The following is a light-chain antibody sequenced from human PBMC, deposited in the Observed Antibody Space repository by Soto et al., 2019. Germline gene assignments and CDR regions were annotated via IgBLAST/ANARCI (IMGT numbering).Light chain of an antibody. V-gene: IGKV1-27*01. CDR2: AAS. Sequence: DIQMTQSPSSLSASVGDRVTIACRASLPISNYLDWYQQKPGKIPNVLIYAASTLQTGVPSRFSGSGSGTDFTLTITSLQPEDFATYYCQKSNIAPHTFGTGTKVDIK. CDR1: LPISNY. CDR3: QKSNIAPHT. J-gene: IGKJ4*02.